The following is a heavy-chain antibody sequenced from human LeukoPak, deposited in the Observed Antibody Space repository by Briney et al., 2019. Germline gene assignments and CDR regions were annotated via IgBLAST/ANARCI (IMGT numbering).Heavy chain of an antibody. CDR1: VFIFNKFW. J-gene: IGHJ4*02. D-gene: IGHD6-6*01. V-gene: IGHV3-7*01. CDR3: ARGLGSARPADN. CDR2: INQDGSER. Sequence: GGSLRLSCAASVFIFNKFWMSWVRQAPGKGLEWVANINQDGSERYYVDSVKGRFTITRDNAENSLFQQMNRMRAEDTAVYYCARGLGSARPADNWGQGTLITVSS.